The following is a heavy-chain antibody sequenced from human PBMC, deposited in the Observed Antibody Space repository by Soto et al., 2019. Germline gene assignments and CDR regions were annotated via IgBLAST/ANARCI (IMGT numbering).Heavy chain of an antibody. J-gene: IGHJ6*02. Sequence: SETLSLTCAVSSGSITNDDWWTWVRQSPGKGLEWIGEVHHSGRSGSTNYNPSLKSRVTISVDTSKNQFSLKLSSVTAADTAVYYCARDPYYYDTQPYYYGMDVWGQGTTVTVSS. CDR2: VHHSGRSGST. CDR1: SGSITNDDW. D-gene: IGHD3-22*01. V-gene: IGHV4-4*02. CDR3: ARDPYYYDTQPYYYGMDV.